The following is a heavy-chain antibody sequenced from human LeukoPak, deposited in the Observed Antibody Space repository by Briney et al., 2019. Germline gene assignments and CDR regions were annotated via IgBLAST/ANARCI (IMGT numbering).Heavy chain of an antibody. CDR2: INDIGNT. CDR3: ARHSSDCYGPFDY. D-gene: IGHD6-19*01. Sequence: SETLSLTCAVYGGSFSGYYWSWISQPPEKGLEWIGEINDIGNTNYDPSLRSRVTISVDTSKNQFSLSLTSVTAADTAVYFCARHSSDCYGPFDYWDQGTLVTVSS. V-gene: IGHV4-34*01. J-gene: IGHJ4*02. CDR1: GGSFSGYY.